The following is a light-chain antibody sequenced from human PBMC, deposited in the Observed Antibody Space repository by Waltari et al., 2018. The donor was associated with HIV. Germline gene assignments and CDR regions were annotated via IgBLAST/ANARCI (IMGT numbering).Light chain of an antibody. CDR1: HIGSTH. CDR3: QVWDSGSDHV. CDR2: HDD. J-gene: IGLJ1*01. Sequence: YALPQPPSIPVAPGQTAKITCGGQHIGSTHVHWSQQKPGKAPILVIYHDDDRPSGIPERFSGSNSDNTATLTINRVEVGDEADYYCQVWDSGSDHVFGSGTTVTVL. V-gene: IGLV3-21*01.